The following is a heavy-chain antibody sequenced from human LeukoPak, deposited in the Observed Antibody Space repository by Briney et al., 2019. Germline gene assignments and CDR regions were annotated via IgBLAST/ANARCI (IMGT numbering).Heavy chain of an antibody. D-gene: IGHD2-15*01. CDR1: GGSISSGGYY. J-gene: IGHJ4*02. Sequence: SETLSLTCTVSGGSISSGGYYWSWIRQHPGKGLEWIGYIYYSGSTYYNPSLKSRVTISEDTSKNQFSLKLSSVTAADTAVYYCARDGCSGGSCYIDYWGQGTLVTVSS. V-gene: IGHV4-31*03. CDR3: ARDGCSGGSCYIDY. CDR2: IYYSGST.